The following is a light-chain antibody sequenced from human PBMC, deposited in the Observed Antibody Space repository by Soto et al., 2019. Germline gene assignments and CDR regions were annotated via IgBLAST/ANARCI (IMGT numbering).Light chain of an antibody. Sequence: EIVMTQSPATLSVSPGERATLSCRASQSVSSNLAWYQQKPGQAPRLLIYGASTRATGIPARFSGSGSGTEFNLTISRLQFEDFAVYYCQQYNNWPPYTFCQGTKLEIK. J-gene: IGKJ2*01. V-gene: IGKV3-15*01. CDR1: QSVSSN. CDR3: QQYNNWPPYT. CDR2: GAS.